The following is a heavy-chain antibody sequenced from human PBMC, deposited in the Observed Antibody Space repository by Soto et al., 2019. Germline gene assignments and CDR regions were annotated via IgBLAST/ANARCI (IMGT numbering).Heavy chain of an antibody. CDR1: GDSVSSNSAA. V-gene: IGHV6-1*01. CDR3: ARGILAYCGGDCSNPYYFDY. D-gene: IGHD2-21*02. CDR2: TYYRSKWYN. J-gene: IGHJ4*02. Sequence: SPTLSLPCAISGDSVSSNSAAWNWIRQSPSRGLEWLGRTYYRSKWYNDYAGSVKSRITINPDTSKNQFSLQLNSVNPEDTALYYSARGILAYCGGDCSNPYYFDYCGEGPLVTV.